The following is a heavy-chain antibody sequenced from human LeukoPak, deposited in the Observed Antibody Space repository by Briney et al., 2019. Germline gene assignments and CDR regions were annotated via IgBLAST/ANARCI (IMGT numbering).Heavy chain of an antibody. Sequence: EASVKVSCKASGYTFSNYVIHWVRQAPGQRLECLGWISVGNGNTKYSQNFQGRVTITRDTSATTAYMELSNLRPEDTAVYYCARALVPGSGSYYERFDPWGQGTLVTVSS. CDR2: ISVGNGNT. CDR3: ARALVPGSGSYYERFDP. J-gene: IGHJ5*02. CDR1: GYTFSNYV. D-gene: IGHD3-10*01. V-gene: IGHV1-3*01.